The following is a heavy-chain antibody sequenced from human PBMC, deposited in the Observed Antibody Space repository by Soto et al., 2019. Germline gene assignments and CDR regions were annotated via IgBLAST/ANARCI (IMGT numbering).Heavy chain of an antibody. CDR3: TRSYGSCFDY. CDR2: IYYSGST. J-gene: IGHJ4*02. V-gene: IGHV4-59*08. D-gene: IGHD5-18*01. CDR1: GGSISSYY. Sequence: QVQLQESGPGLVKPSETLSLTCTVSGGSISSYYWSWIRQPPGKGLEWIGYIYYSGSTNYNPSLKSRVTISGDTSKYLLSLKLTSVTAADTAVYYCTRSYGSCFDYWGQVTLVTVSS.